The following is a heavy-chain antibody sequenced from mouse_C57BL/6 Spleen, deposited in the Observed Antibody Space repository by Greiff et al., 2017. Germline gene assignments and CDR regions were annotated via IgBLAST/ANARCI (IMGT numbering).Heavy chain of an antibody. Sequence: LVESGAELARPGASVKMSCKASGYTFTSYTMHWVKQRPGQGLEWIGYINPSSGYTKYNQKFKDKATLTADKSSSTAYMQLSSLTSEDSAVYYCARGYYGSSYYFDYWGQGTTLTVSS. D-gene: IGHD1-1*01. CDR1: GYTFTSYT. V-gene: IGHV1-4*01. CDR3: ARGYYGSSYYFDY. J-gene: IGHJ2*01. CDR2: INPSSGYT.